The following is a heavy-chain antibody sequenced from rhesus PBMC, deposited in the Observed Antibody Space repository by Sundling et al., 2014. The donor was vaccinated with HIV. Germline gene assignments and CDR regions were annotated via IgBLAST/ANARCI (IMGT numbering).Heavy chain of an antibody. V-gene: IGHV3S42*01. Sequence: EVQLVETGGGLVQPGGSLKLSCAASGFTFSSYGMSWVRQAPGKGLEWVSAINSGGGSTYYADSVKGRFTISRDNSKNTLSLQMNSLRAEDTAVYYCAKDLGVWTGYGLDSWGQGVVVTVSS. CDR2: INSGGGST. CDR3: AKDLGVWTGYGLDS. D-gene: IGHD3-3*01. J-gene: IGHJ6*01. CDR1: GFTFSSYG.